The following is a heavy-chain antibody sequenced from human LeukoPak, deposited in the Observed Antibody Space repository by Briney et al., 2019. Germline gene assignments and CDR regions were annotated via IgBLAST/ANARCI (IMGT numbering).Heavy chain of an antibody. D-gene: IGHD5-12*01. V-gene: IGHV3-21*01. CDR2: ISSSSSYI. J-gene: IGHJ4*02. Sequence: PGGSLRLSCAASGFTFSSYSMNWVRQAPGKGLEWVSSISSSSSYIYYADSVKGRFTISRDNAKNSLYLQMNSLRAEDTAVYYCAREPPKSGYAPFDYWGQGTLVTVSS. CDR3: AREPPKSGYAPFDY. CDR1: GFTFSSYS.